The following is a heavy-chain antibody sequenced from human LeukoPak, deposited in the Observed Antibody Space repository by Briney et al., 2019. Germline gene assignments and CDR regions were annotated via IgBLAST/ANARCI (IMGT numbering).Heavy chain of an antibody. Sequence: PGGSLRLSCAASGFTFRSYSMNWVRQAPGKGLEWVSAIEPSSTYLYYADSVKGRFTISRDNAENSLYLQMNSLRVEDTAVYYCASERGPGRYCSGGSCYSGGPDAFDIWGQGTMVTVSS. J-gene: IGHJ3*02. CDR2: IEPSSTYL. D-gene: IGHD2-15*01. V-gene: IGHV3-21*01. CDR3: ASERGPGRYCSGGSCYSGGPDAFDI. CDR1: GFTFRSYS.